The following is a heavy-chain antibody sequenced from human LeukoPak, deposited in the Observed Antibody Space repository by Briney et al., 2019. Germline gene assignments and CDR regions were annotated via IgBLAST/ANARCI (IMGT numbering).Heavy chain of an antibody. CDR3: VKDKGGWSPHDAFDI. V-gene: IGHV3-23*01. CDR2: ISGSGGST. D-gene: IGHD6-19*01. CDR1: GFTFSSYA. J-gene: IGHJ3*02. Sequence: GGSLRLSCAASGFTFSSYAMSWVRQAPGKGLEWVSGISGSGGSTYSADSVKGQFTISRDNSKNTLFLQMNSLRAEDTAVYYCVKDKGGWSPHDAFDIWGQGTVVTVSS.